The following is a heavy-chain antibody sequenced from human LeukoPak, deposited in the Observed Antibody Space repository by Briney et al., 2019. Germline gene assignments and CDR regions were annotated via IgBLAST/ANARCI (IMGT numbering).Heavy chain of an antibody. CDR2: VSGDGGST. CDR1: GFTFDDYA. Sequence: GGSLRLSCAASGFTFDDYAMHWVRQAPGKVLEWVSLVSGDGGSTYYADSVKGRFTISRDNSKNSLYLQMNSLRTEDTALYYCAREMGIRVRGVSLNHFDYWGQGTLVTVSS. D-gene: IGHD3-10*01. V-gene: IGHV3-43*02. J-gene: IGHJ4*02. CDR3: AREMGIRVRGVSLNHFDY.